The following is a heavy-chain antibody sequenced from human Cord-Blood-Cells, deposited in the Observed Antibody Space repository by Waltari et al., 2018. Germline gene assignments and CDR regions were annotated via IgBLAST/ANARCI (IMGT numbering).Heavy chain of an antibody. J-gene: IGHJ4*02. D-gene: IGHD4-17*01. CDR2: INHSGST. Sequence: QVQLQQWGAGLLKPSETLSLTCAVYRGSFSGYYWSWIRQPPGKGLEWIGEINHSGSTNYNPSLKSRVTISVDTSKNQFSLKLSSVTAADTAVYYCARVPASTVVTDYWGQGTLVTVSS. V-gene: IGHV4-34*01. CDR1: RGSFSGYY. CDR3: ARVPASTVVTDY.